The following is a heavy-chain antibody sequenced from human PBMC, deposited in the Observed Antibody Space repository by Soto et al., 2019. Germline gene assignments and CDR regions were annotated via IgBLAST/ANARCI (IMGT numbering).Heavy chain of an antibody. CDR2: INGDGIST. D-gene: IGHD2-15*01. CDR3: ARISQGTYCRGGNCYSDY. Sequence: EVQLVESGGDLVQPGGSLRLSCAASGFTFSSYWMHWVRQDPEKGLVWVSRINGDGISTSYADSVKGRFTSSRDNAEDTLYLHMTSLGAEDTAVYYCARISQGTYCRGGNCYSDYWGQGTLVTVSS. J-gene: IGHJ4*02. V-gene: IGHV3-74*01. CDR1: GFTFSSYW.